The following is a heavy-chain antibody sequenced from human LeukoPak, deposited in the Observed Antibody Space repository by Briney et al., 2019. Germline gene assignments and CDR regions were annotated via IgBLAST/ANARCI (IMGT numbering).Heavy chain of an antibody. CDR2: ISGSGGST. J-gene: IGHJ3*02. CDR1: KFNFNSYG. V-gene: IGHV3-23*01. D-gene: IGHD4-17*01. CDR3: AKDPNGDYIGTFEM. Sequence: GGSLRLSCTTSKFNFNSYGMTRVRQAPGRGLEWVSSISGSGGSTQYAASVQGRFTISRDNSKNTLYLQMNSLRAEDTAIYYCAKDPNGDYIGTFEMWGQGTMVTVSS.